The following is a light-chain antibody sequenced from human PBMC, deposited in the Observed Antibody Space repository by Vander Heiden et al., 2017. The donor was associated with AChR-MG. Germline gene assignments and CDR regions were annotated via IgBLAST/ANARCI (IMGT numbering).Light chain of an antibody. CDR2: YVS. CDR1: SSDVGNYNY. Sequence: QSALTQPASVSGSPGQSITISCTGTSSDVGNYNYVSWYQQHPGKAPKLMIYYVSNRPSGVSTRFSGSKSGNTASLTISGLQTEDEADYYCSSYTSSSTPLYVFGTGTKVTVL. CDR3: SSYTSSSTPLYV. V-gene: IGLV2-14*03. J-gene: IGLJ1*01.